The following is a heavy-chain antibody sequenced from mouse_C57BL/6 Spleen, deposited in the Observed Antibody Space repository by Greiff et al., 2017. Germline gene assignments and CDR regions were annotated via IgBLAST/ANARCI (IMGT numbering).Heavy chain of an antibody. CDR1: GSSITSGYY. J-gene: IGHJ2*01. D-gene: IGHD3-2*02. CDR2: ISYDGSN. CDR3: ARGMSSSGYFGY. Sequence: EVKLVESGPGLVQPSQSLSLTCSVTGSSITSGYYWNWIRQFPGNKLEWMGYISYDGSNNSNSSLKNRNSITRTTSKNQFFLKLYSVTTEDTATYYCARGMSSSGYFGYWGQGTTLTVSS. V-gene: IGHV3-6*01.